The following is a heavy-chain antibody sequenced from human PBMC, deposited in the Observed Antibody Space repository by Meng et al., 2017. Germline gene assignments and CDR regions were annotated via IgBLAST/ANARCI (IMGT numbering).Heavy chain of an antibody. Sequence: LVHAGYDLKQPGALVNVSVKASGYTFNSYAMKWVQQAPGQGLEWMGCINTNTGHPTYAQGFTGRFVFSLDTSVSTAYLQISSLKAEDTAVYYCARAYDSSGYYPTVGIYWGQGTLVTVSS. CDR1: GYTFNSYA. J-gene: IGHJ4*02. D-gene: IGHD3-22*01. CDR3: ARAYDSSGYYPTVGIY. CDR2: INTNTGHP. V-gene: IGHV7-4-1*02.